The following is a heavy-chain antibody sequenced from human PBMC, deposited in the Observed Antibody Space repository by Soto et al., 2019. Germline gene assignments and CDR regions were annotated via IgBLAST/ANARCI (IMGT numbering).Heavy chain of an antibody. CDR1: GFTFSDHY. Sequence: EVQLVESGGGLVQPGGSLRLSCAASGFTFSDHYMDWVRQAPGKGLEWVGRTKNKAASYTTEYAASVKGRFTISRDNSQTSLFLKRDSLKIEDTAVYYCTVWGSGGDFGAAWGQGTLVTVSS. D-gene: IGHD3-10*01. CDR2: TKNKAASYTT. V-gene: IGHV3-72*01. CDR3: TVWGSGGDFGAA. J-gene: IGHJ4*02.